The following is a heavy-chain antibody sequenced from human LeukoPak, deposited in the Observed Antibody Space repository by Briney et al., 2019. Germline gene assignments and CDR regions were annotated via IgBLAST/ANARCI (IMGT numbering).Heavy chain of an antibody. J-gene: IGHJ4*02. CDR2: IYSGGST. D-gene: IGHD3/OR15-3a*01. CDR1: GFTVSSNY. V-gene: IGHV3-66*01. CDR3: ARDWTVAGPRGDFDY. Sequence: GGSLRLSCAASGFTVSSNYMSWVRQAPGKGLEWVSVIYSGGSTYYADSVKGRFTISRDNSKNTLYLQMNSLRAEDTAVYYCARDWTVAGPRGDFDYWGQGTLVTVSS.